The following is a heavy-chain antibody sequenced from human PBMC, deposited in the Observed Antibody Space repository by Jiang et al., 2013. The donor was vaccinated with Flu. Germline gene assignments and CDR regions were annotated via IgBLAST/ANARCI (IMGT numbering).Heavy chain of an antibody. V-gene: IGHV1-69*04. D-gene: IGHD1-26*01. CDR1: GGTFSSYT. Sequence: GAEVKKPGSSVKVSCKASGGTFSSYTISWVRQAPGQGLEWMGRIIPILGIANYAQKFQGRVTITADKSTSTAYMELSSLRSEDTAVYYCARDLVTTHSGSYFFSNWGQGPWSPSPQ. CDR2: IIPILGIA. J-gene: IGHJ1*01. CDR3: ARDLVTTHSGSYFFSN.